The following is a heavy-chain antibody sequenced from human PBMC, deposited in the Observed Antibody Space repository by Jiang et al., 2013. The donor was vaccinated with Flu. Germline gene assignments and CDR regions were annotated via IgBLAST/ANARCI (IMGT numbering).Heavy chain of an antibody. V-gene: IGHV1-69*01. Sequence: APGQGLEWMGGIIPIFGTANYAQKFQGRVTITADESTSTAYMELSSLRSEDTAVYYCCLRDYYDSSEDYWGQGTLVTVSS. D-gene: IGHD3-22*01. J-gene: IGHJ4*02. CDR3: CLRDYYDSSEDY. CDR2: IIPIFGTA.